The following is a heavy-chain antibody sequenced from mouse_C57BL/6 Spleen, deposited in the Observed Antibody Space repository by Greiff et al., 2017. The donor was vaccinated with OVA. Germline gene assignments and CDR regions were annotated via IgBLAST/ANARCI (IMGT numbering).Heavy chain of an antibody. D-gene: IGHD1-1*01. CDR1: GYTFTSYW. Sequence: VQLQQPGAELVRPGSSVKLSCKASGYTFTSYWMHWVKQRPIQGLEWIGNIDPSDSETQYNQKFKDKATLTVDKSSSTAYMQLSSLTSEDSAVYYCARSRGYGSSTWFAYWGQGTLVTVSA. J-gene: IGHJ3*01. CDR2: IDPSDSET. CDR3: ARSRGYGSSTWFAY. V-gene: IGHV1-52*01.